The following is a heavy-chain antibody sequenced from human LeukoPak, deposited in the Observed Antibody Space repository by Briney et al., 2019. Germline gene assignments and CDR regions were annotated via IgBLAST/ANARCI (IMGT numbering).Heavy chain of an antibody. Sequence: ASVKVSCKASGYTFTGYYMHWVRQAPGQGLEWMGWINPNSGGTNYAQKFQGRVTMTRDTSISTAYMELSRLRSDDTAVYYCARKGPRQWLVREEFDYWGQGTLVTVSS. CDR1: GYTFTGYY. J-gene: IGHJ4*02. V-gene: IGHV1-2*02. CDR3: ARKGPRQWLVREEFDY. CDR2: INPNSGGT. D-gene: IGHD6-19*01.